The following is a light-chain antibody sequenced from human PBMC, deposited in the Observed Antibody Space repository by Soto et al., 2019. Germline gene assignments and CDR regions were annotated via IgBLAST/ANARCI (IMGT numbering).Light chain of an antibody. CDR2: DAS. V-gene: IGKV3-11*01. Sequence: IVLTQSPSTLTLSPGERATLSCRASQSISSYLAWYQQKPGQAPRLLIYDASNLQSGVPSRFSGSGSGTDFTLTISSLQPEDFATYYCQQSYSTPVTFGQGTRLEIK. CDR3: QQSYSTPVT. J-gene: IGKJ5*01. CDR1: QSISSY.